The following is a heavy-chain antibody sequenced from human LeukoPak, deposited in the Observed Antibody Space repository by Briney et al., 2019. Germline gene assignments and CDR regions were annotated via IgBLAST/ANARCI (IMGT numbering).Heavy chain of an antibody. Sequence: PSETLSLTCTVSGGSISSYYWSWIRQPPGKRLEWIGHIYYSGSTNYNPSLKSRVTISVDTSKNQFSLKLTSVTAADTAMYYCARRKAKTPNYFDYWGQGALVTVSS. V-gene: IGHV4-59*08. J-gene: IGHJ4*02. CDR3: ARRKAKTPNYFDY. CDR1: GGSISSYY. CDR2: IYYSGST.